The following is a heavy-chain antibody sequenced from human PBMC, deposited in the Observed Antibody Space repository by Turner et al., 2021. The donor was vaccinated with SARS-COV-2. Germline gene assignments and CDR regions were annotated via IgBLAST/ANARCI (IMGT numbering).Heavy chain of an antibody. J-gene: IGHJ4*02. D-gene: IGHD3-22*01. CDR3: ARDGSGYYDSSGLLDY. CDR1: GFTFSSSG. Sequence: QVQLVESGGGVVQPGRSLRLSCAASGFTFSSSGMHWVRQAPGKGREWVAVISYDGSDKYYADSVKGRFTISRDNSKNTLYLQMNSLRAEDTAVYYCARDGSGYYDSSGLLDYWGQGTLVTVSS. CDR2: ISYDGSDK. V-gene: IGHV3-30*03.